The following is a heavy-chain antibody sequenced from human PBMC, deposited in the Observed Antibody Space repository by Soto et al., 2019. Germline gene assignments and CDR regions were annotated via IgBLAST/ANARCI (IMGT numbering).Heavy chain of an antibody. CDR3: ARAKGLRGGSAGNYYGMDV. CDR1: GFTFSSYW. Sequence: PGGSLRLSCAASGFTFSSYWMSWVRQAPGKGLEWVANIKQDGSEKYYVDSVKGRFTISRDNAKNSLYLQMNSLRAEDTAVYYCARAKGLRGGSAGNYYGMDVWGQATTVTVSS. D-gene: IGHD3-16*01. V-gene: IGHV3-7*01. J-gene: IGHJ6*02. CDR2: IKQDGSEK.